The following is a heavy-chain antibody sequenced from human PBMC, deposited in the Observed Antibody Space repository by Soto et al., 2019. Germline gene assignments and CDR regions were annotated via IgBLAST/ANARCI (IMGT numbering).Heavy chain of an antibody. CDR2: IIRIFGTA. D-gene: IGHD6-19*01. CDR3: ARDPGDRSGQDY. Sequence: SVKVSCKGSGCTFSSYAIRWVRQAPGQGLEWMGGIIRIFGTANDARKFQGRVTMTRDTSTSTVYMELSSLRSEDTAAYSCARDPGDRSGQDYWAQGTLVTVYS. V-gene: IGHV1-69*05. CDR1: GCTFSSYA. J-gene: IGHJ4*02.